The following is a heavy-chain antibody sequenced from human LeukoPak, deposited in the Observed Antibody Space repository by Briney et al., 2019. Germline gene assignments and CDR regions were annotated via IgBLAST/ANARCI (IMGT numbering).Heavy chain of an antibody. Sequence: GGSLRLSCAASGFTFSSYAMSWVRQAPGKGLEWVSYISSSSSTIYYADSVKGRFTISRDNAKNSLYLQMNSLRAEDTAVYYCARALRGGDYWGQGTLVTVSS. D-gene: IGHD3-10*01. J-gene: IGHJ4*02. CDR3: ARALRGGDY. CDR1: GFTFSSYA. CDR2: ISSSSSTI. V-gene: IGHV3-48*01.